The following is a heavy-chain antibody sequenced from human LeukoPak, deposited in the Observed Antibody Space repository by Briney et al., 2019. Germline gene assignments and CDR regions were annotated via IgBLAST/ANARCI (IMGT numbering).Heavy chain of an antibody. CDR2: IRGKANSYAT. D-gene: IGHD5-18*01. CDR1: GFTFSGSA. Sequence: GGSLRLSCAASGFTFSGSAMHWVRQASGKGLEWVGRIRGKANSYATAYAASVKGRFTISRDDSKNTAYLQMNSLKTEDTAVYYCTSSDTAMVGWFDPWGQGTLVTVSS. CDR3: TSSDTAMVGWFDP. V-gene: IGHV3-73*01. J-gene: IGHJ5*02.